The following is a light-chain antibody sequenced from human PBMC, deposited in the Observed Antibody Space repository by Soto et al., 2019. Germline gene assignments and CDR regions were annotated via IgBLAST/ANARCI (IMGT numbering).Light chain of an antibody. V-gene: IGKV3-15*01. J-gene: IGKJ4*01. CDR2: GAS. Sequence: EIGMTQSPATLSVSPGEGATLSCRASHGIGTALAWYEQKPGQTHRLLMYGASIRATGVPARFSGSASGTEFTLTITSLQSEDFAVYYGQHYSDSPLTFGGGTKVESK. CDR3: QHYSDSPLT. CDR1: HGIGTA.